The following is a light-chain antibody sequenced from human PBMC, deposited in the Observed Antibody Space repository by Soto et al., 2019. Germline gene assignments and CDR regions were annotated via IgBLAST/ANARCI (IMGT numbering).Light chain of an antibody. CDR2: DTS. CDR1: TGAVTSGHY. Sequence: QAVVTQEPSLTVSPGGTVTLTCGSSTGAVTSGHYPYWFQQKPGQAPRTLICDTSNKHSWTPARFSGSLLGGKAALTLSGAQPEDEAEYYCLLSYSVTGVFGTGTKLTVL. CDR3: LLSYSVTGV. V-gene: IGLV7-46*01. J-gene: IGLJ1*01.